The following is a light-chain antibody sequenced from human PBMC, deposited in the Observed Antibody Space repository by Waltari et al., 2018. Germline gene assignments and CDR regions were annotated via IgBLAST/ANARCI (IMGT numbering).Light chain of an antibody. CDR2: DVN. CDR3: SSFTSSSTWV. J-gene: IGLJ3*02. CDR1: SSDYGGYNY. Sequence: QSALTQPASVSGSPGQSITIPCTGTSSDYGGYNYVSWYKQPPGKAPKLMIYDVNNRPSGVSNRFSGSKSGNTASLTISGLQAEDEADYYCSSFTSSSTWVFGGGTKLTVL. V-gene: IGLV2-14*01.